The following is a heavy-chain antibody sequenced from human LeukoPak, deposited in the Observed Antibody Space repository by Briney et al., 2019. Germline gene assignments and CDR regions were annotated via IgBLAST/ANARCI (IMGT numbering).Heavy chain of an antibody. CDR1: GYTFGTHW. J-gene: IGHJ3*02. CDR3: ARDLRPYSGYDNLAFDI. V-gene: IGHV1-46*01. Sequence: ASVKVSCKASGYTFGTHWMHWVRQAPGQGLEWMGIINPSGDFRSYAQKFKGRVTVTRDMSTRTVYMELSDLRPDDTAVYYCARDLRPYSGYDNLAFDIWGRGTMVTVSS. D-gene: IGHD5-12*01. CDR2: INPSGDFR.